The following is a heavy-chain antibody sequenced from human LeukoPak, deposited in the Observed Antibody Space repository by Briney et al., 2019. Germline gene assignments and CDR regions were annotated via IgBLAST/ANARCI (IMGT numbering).Heavy chain of an antibody. Sequence: SETLSLTCTVSGGSISSYYWSWIRQPPGKGLEWIGYIYYSGSTNYNPSLKSRVTISVDTSKNQFSLKLSSVTAADTAVYYCARDGRRGKYYYDSTGVSPWGQGTLVTVSS. V-gene: IGHV4-59*01. CDR3: ARDGRRGKYYYDSTGVSP. D-gene: IGHD3-22*01. CDR2: IYYSGST. CDR1: GGSISSYY. J-gene: IGHJ5*02.